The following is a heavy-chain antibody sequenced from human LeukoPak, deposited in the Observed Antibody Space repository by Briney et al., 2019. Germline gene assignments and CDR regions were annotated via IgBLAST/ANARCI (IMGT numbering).Heavy chain of an antibody. Sequence: SVKVSCKASGGTFSSYAISWVRQAPGQGLEWMGRIIPIFGTANYAQKFQGRVTITTDESTSTAYMELSSLRSEDTAVYYCAQGEIKYYDILTGYSQNWFDPWGQGTLVTVSS. D-gene: IGHD3-9*01. V-gene: IGHV1-69*05. CDR2: IIPIFGTA. CDR1: GGTFSSYA. CDR3: AQGEIKYYDILTGYSQNWFDP. J-gene: IGHJ5*02.